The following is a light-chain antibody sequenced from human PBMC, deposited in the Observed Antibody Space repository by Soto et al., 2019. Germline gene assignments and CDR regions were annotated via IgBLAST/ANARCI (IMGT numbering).Light chain of an antibody. CDR2: EVR. CDR3: SSYTTTSTLV. J-gene: IGLJ3*02. Sequence: QSALTQPASVSGSPGQSITISCTGTSSDVGRYNFVSWYQHHPGKAPKLMIYEVRNRPSGISYRFTGSKSGNTASLTISGLQAEDEADYYCSSYTTTSTLVFGGGTKLTVL. CDR1: SSDVGRYNF. V-gene: IGLV2-14*01.